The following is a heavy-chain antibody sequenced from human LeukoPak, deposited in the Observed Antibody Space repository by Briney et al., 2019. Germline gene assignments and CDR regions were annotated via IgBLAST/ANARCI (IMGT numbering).Heavy chain of an antibody. CDR3: ASPSVDYADYYYYYYMDV. V-gene: IGHV1-69*06. J-gene: IGHJ6*03. Sequence: GASVKVSCKASGGTFSSYAISWVRQAPGQGLEWMGGIIPIFGTANYAQKFQGRVTITADKSTSTAYMELSSLRSEDTAVYYCASPSVDYADYYYYYYMDVWGKGTTVTVSS. CDR1: GGTFSSYA. D-gene: IGHD4-17*01. CDR2: IIPIFGTA.